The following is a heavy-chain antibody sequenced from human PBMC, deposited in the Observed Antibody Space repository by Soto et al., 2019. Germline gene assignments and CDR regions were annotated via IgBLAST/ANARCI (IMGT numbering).Heavy chain of an antibody. CDR3: ARWESSDWYLGA. CDR2: IYHSGST. Sequence: SETLSLTCTVSGGSISSYYWSWIRQPPGKGLEWIGYIYHSGSTNYNPSLKSRVTISVDTSKNQFSLKLSSVTAADTAVYYCARWESSDWYLGAWGQGTLVTVSS. J-gene: IGHJ5*02. D-gene: IGHD6-19*01. CDR1: GGSISSYY. V-gene: IGHV4-59*01.